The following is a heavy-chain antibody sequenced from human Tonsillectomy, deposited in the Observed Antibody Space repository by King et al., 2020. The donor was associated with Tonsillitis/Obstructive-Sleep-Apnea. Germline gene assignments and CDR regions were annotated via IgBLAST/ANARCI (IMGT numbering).Heavy chain of an antibody. Sequence: VQLVESGGGLVKPGGSLRLSCAASGFTFSSYSMNWVRQAPGKGLEWVSSISSTSSYIYYADSLKGRFTISRDNAKNSLYLQMNSRRAEDTAVYFCARESGTTSDCWGQGTLVTVSS. CDR2: ISSTSSYI. CDR3: ARESGTTSDC. CDR1: GFTFSSYS. V-gene: IGHV3-21*01. D-gene: IGHD1-1*01. J-gene: IGHJ4*02.